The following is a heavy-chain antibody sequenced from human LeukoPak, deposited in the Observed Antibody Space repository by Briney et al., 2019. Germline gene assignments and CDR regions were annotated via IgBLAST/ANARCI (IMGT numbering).Heavy chain of an antibody. Sequence: PGGSLRLSCAASGFTFSSYAMSWVRQAPGKGLEWVSTISGSGGSTYYADSVKGRFTISRDNSKNTLYLQMNSLRAEDTAVYYCAKDHYYYYGMDVWGQGTTVTVSS. CDR3: AKDHYYYYGMDV. CDR2: ISGSGGST. CDR1: GFTFSSYA. V-gene: IGHV3-23*01. J-gene: IGHJ6*02.